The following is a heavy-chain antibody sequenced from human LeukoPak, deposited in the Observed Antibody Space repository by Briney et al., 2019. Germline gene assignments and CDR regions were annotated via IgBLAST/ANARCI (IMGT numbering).Heavy chain of an antibody. V-gene: IGHV1-18*01. Sequence: ASVKVSCKASGYTFTSYGISWVRQAPGQGLEWMGWVSVYNGNTNYAQKFQGRVTMTRDTSTSAAYMDLNRLIFDDAAVYYCARGSRIVPDGTSMGYWGQGTLVTVSS. CDR3: ARGSRIVPDGTSMGY. D-gene: IGHD5-24*01. J-gene: IGHJ4*02. CDR1: GYTFTSYG. CDR2: VSVYNGNT.